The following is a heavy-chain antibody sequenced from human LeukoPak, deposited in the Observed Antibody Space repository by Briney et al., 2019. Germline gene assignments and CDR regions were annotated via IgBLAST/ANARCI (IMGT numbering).Heavy chain of an antibody. J-gene: IGHJ4*02. V-gene: IGHV4-59*01. CDR3: ARVGTDYVDY. D-gene: IGHD7-27*01. CDR2: IYYSGST. Sequence: PSETLSLTCTVSGGSIGSYYWSWIRQPPGKGLEWIGYIYYSGSTNYNPSLKSRVTISVDTSKNQFSLKLSSVTAADTAVYYCARVGTDYVDYWGQGTLVTVSS. CDR1: GGSIGSYY.